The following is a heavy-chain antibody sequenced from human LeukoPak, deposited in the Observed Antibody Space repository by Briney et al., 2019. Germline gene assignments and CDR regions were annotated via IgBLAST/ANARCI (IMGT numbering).Heavy chain of an antibody. CDR2: ISYDGSNK. D-gene: IGHD2-15*01. CDR3: ARDWWGVGDY. J-gene: IGHJ4*02. Sequence: GGSLRLSCAVSGFTFSSHWMSWVRQAPGKGLEWVAVISYDGSNKYYADSVKGRFTISRGNSKNTLYLQMNSLRAEDTAVYYCARDWWGVGDYWGQGTLVTVSS. V-gene: IGHV3-30-3*01. CDR1: GFTFSSHW.